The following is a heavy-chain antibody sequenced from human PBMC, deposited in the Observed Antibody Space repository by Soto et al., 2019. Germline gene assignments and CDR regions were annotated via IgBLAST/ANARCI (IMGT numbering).Heavy chain of an antibody. J-gene: IGHJ4*02. D-gene: IGHD3-10*01. V-gene: IGHV1-69*02. CDR2: IIPMLGMS. CDR3: ATNYGAWSTHFDY. CDR1: GDTFNFYT. Sequence: QVQLVQSGAEVKKPGSPVRVSCTASGDTFNFYTISWVRQVPGQGPEWMGRIIPMLGMSNYAQKFQGRVTLMEDKSTSTVYMNLSGLTSEDTAVYYCATNYGAWSTHFDYWGQGTLVTVSS.